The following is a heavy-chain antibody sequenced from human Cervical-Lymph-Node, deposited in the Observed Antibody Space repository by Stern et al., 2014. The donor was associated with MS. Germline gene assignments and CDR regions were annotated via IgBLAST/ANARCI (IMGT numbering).Heavy chain of an antibody. CDR3: ARAGQDYGDYGNSWFDP. D-gene: IGHD4-17*01. Sequence: VQLVESGPGLVKPSQTLSLTCTVSGGSISSGGYYWSWIRQHPGKGLEXIGDIYYSGSTYYNPSLKSLVTISVDTSKNQFSLKLSSVTAADTAVYYCARAGQDYGDYGNSWFDPWGQGTLVTVSS. V-gene: IGHV4-31*01. CDR1: GGSISSGGYY. CDR2: IYYSGST. J-gene: IGHJ5*02.